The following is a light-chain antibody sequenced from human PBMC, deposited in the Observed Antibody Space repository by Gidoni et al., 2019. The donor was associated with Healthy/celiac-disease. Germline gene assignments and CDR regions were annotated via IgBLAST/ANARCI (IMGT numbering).Light chain of an antibody. V-gene: IGLV1-40*01. CDR2: GNS. CDR3: QSYDSSLSGVV. CDR1: SPNIGAGYD. Sequence: QSVLTQPPPVSCPPRQAVTTSCTGSSPNIGAGYDVHWYQQLPGTAPKLLIHGNSNRPSGVPDRFSGSKSGTSASLAITGLQAEDEADYYCQSYDSSLSGVVFGGGTKLTVL. J-gene: IGLJ2*01.